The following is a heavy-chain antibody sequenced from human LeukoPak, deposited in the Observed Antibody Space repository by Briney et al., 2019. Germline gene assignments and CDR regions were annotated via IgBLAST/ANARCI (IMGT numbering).Heavy chain of an antibody. CDR1: GGSFSGYY. Sequence: SETLSLTCAVSGGSFSGYYWSWIRQPPGKGLEWIGEVNHGGSTNYNPSLKSRVTISVDTSKNQFSLKLSSVTAADTAVYYCARGIGGGYSYGYNWFDPWGQGALVTVSS. D-gene: IGHD5-18*01. CDR3: ARGIGGGYSYGYNWFDP. CDR2: VNHGGST. V-gene: IGHV4-34*01. J-gene: IGHJ5*02.